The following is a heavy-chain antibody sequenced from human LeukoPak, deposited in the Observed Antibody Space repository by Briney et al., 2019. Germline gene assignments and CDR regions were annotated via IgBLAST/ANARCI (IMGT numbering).Heavy chain of an antibody. CDR2: IKQDGGEK. Sequence: GGSLTLSCAASGFSFNSYWMSWVRQTPGKGPEWVANIKQDGGEKYFVDSVKGRFTISRDNAKNSLYLQMNSLRAEDTAVYYCASSQGYSSSWYDYWGQGTLVTVSS. CDR3: ASSQGYSSSWYDY. V-gene: IGHV3-7*05. CDR1: GFSFNSYW. D-gene: IGHD6-13*01. J-gene: IGHJ4*02.